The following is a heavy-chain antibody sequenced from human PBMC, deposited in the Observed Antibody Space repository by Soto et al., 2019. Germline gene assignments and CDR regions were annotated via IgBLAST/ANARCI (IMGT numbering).Heavy chain of an antibody. J-gene: IGHJ4*02. CDR2: IYYSGST. CDR3: ARVGAPNGSRWYGGYYFDY. V-gene: IGHV4-30-4*01. Sequence: PSETLSLTCTVSGGSISSGDYYWSWIRQPPGKGLEWIGYIYYSGSTYYNPSLKSRVTISVDTSKNQFSLKLSSVTAADTAVYYCARVGAPNGSRWYGGYYFDYWGQGTLVTVSS. CDR1: GGSISSGDYY. D-gene: IGHD6-13*01.